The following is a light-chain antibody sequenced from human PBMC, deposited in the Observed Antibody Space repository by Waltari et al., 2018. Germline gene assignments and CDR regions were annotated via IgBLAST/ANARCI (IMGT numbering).Light chain of an antibody. CDR3: QQYAGSPLT. Sequence: EIVLTQSPGTLSLSPGESATLSGRASQSHSGNYFARYQHKPGQATRLLIYDGFRRATGIPDRFSGSGSGTDFTLTISRLEPEDFAVYYCQQYAGSPLTFGQGTKLEIE. V-gene: IGKV3-20*01. J-gene: IGKJ2*01. CDR2: DGF. CDR1: QSHSGNY.